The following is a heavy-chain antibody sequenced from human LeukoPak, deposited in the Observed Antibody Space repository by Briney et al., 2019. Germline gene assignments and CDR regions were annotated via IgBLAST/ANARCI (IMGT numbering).Heavy chain of an antibody. V-gene: IGHV1-18*01. J-gene: IGHJ5*02. Sequence: ASVKVSCKASGYTFTSYGISWVRQAPGQGLEWMGWISAYNGNTNYAQKFQGRVTMTRNTSISTAYMELSSLRSEDTAVYYCARALALYDSSGYYYDGWFDPWGQGTLVTVSS. CDR3: ARALALYDSSGYYYDGWFDP. D-gene: IGHD3-22*01. CDR2: ISAYNGNT. CDR1: GYTFTSYG.